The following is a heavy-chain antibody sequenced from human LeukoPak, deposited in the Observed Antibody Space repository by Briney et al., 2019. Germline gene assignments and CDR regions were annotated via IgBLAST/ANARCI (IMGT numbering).Heavy chain of an antibody. J-gene: IGHJ4*02. CDR1: GFTFSSYS. Sequence: VGSLRLSCAASGFTFSSYSMNWVRQAPGKGLEWVSSISSSSSYIYYADSVKVRFTISKNNAKNSLYLQMHSLRAEDTAVYYCARDKQGTPLFNTETRLDYWGQGTLVTVSS. V-gene: IGHV3-21*01. CDR3: ARDKQGTPLFNTETRLDY. CDR2: ISSSSSYI. D-gene: IGHD2-15*01.